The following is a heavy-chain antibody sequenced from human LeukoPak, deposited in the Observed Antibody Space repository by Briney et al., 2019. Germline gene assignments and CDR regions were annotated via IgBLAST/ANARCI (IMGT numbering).Heavy chain of an antibody. CDR3: ARSLPRYFDWLSTARNYYYYMDV. V-gene: IGHV4-39*07. CDR1: GGSISSGSYY. CDR2: IYYSGST. J-gene: IGHJ6*03. D-gene: IGHD3-9*01. Sequence: SETLSLTCTVSGGSISSGSYYWGWIRQPPGKGLEWIGSIYYSGSTYYNPSLKSRVTISVDTSKNQFSLKLSSVTAADTAVYYCARSLPRYFDWLSTARNYYYYMDVWGKGTTVTVSS.